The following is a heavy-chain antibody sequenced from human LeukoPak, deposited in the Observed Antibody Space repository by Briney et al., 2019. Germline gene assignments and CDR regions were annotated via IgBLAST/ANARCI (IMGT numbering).Heavy chain of an antibody. CDR3: ASRIVGATTGDFDY. J-gene: IGHJ4*02. Sequence: SETLSLTCTVSGYSISSGYYWSWIRQPPGKGLEWIGEINHSGSTNYNPSLKSRVTISVDTSKNQFSLKLSSVTAADTAVYYCASRIVGATTGDFDYWGQGTLVTVSS. V-gene: IGHV4-38-2*02. CDR2: INHSGST. D-gene: IGHD1-26*01. CDR1: GYSISSGYY.